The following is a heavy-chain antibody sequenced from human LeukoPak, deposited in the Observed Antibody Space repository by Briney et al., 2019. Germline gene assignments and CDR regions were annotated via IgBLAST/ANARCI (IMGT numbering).Heavy chain of an antibody. CDR2: IYDSGST. Sequence: SQTLSLTCTVSVDSIRSGYYYWSWIRQPPGKGLQWIGYIYDSGSTYYNPSLKSRITISVDTSENRFSLKLSSVTATDTAVYYCARDCSGGSCYCAFDIWGQGTMVTVSS. J-gene: IGHJ3*02. D-gene: IGHD2-15*01. CDR1: VDSIRSGYYY. V-gene: IGHV4-30-4*01. CDR3: ARDCSGGSCYCAFDI.